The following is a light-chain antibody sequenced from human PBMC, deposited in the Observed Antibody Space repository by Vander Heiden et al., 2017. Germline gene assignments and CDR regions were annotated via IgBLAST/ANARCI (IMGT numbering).Light chain of an antibody. CDR3: QQYNSYSPTT. J-gene: IGKJ1*01. V-gene: IGKV1-5*01. Sequence: DIQMTQSPSPLSASVGDRVTITCRASQSISSWLAWYQQKPGKAPKLLIYDASSLESGVPSRFSGSGSGTEFTLTISSLQPDDFATYYCQQYNSYSPTTFGQGTKVEIK. CDR2: DAS. CDR1: QSISSW.